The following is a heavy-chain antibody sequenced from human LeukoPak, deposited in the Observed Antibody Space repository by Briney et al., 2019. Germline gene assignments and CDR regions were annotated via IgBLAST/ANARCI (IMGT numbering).Heavy chain of an antibody. D-gene: IGHD5-18*01. Sequence: SVKVSCKASGYSFTTFAMNWVRQAPGQGLEWMGWINTNTGNPTYAQDFTGRFVFSLDTSVTTTFLEISSLKAEDTAIYYCARSSWIQQSSDFWGQGTLVTVSS. J-gene: IGHJ4*02. V-gene: IGHV7-4-1*02. CDR2: INTNTGNP. CDR1: GYSFTTFA. CDR3: ARSSWIQQSSDF.